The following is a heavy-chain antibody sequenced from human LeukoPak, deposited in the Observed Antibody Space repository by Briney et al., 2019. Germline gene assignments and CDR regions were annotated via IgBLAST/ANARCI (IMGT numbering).Heavy chain of an antibody. D-gene: IGHD6-13*01. CDR2: IYYSGST. V-gene: IGHV4-31*03. Sequence: SQTLSLTRTVSGGSISSGGYYWSWIRQPPGKGLEWIGYIYYSGSTYYNTSLKSRVTISVDTSKNQFSLKLRSVTAADTAVYYCARVVPFSWYSDYWGQGTLVTVSS. CDR1: GGSISSGGYY. CDR3: ARVVPFSWYSDY. J-gene: IGHJ4*02.